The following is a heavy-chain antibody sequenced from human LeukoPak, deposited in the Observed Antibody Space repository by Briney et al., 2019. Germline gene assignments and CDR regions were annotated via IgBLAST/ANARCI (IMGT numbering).Heavy chain of an antibody. D-gene: IGHD3-3*01. J-gene: IGHJ6*02. V-gene: IGHV1-2*02. CDR2: INPNSGGT. CDR3: ASSPIYDFWSGYRASVGGMDV. CDR1: GYTFTGYY. Sequence: ASVEVSCKASGYTFTGYYMHWVRQAPGQGLEWMGWINPNSGGTNYAQKFQGRVTMTRDTSISTAYMELSRLRSDDTAVYYCASSPIYDFWSGYRASVGGMDVWGQGTTVTVSS.